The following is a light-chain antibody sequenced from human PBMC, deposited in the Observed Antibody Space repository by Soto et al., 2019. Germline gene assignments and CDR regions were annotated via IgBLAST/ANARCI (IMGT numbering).Light chain of an antibody. Sequence: QSVLTQPHSASGAPGQRVNISCSGSSANIGTSSVHWFQQLPGTAPKLLISTTNQRPSGVPERFSGSKSGTSASLAISGLQSEDEADYYCAAWDDSLNGHVFGTGTKVTVL. CDR3: AAWDDSLNGHV. V-gene: IGLV1-44*01. CDR1: SANIGTSS. CDR2: TTN. J-gene: IGLJ1*01.